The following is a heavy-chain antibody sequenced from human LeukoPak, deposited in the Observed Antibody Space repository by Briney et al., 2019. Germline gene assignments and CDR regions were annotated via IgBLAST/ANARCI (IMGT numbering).Heavy chain of an antibody. CDR3: AKGGDGKIPFDN. CDR1: GFNFGIYG. J-gene: IGHJ4*02. D-gene: IGHD5-24*01. Sequence: PGGSLRLSCIASGFNFGIYGMHWVRQAPGKGLEWVAIISYDGSQKHFGDSVRGRFTVSRDDSENTLYLQMNSLKTEDTAVYSCAKGGDGKIPFDNWGQGTLVTVSS. CDR2: ISYDGSQK. V-gene: IGHV3-30*18.